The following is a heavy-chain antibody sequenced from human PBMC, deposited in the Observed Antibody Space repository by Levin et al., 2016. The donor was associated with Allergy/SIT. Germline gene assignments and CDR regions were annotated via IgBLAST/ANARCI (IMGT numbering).Heavy chain of an antibody. Sequence: VRQAPGKGLEWVSSISSSSSYIYYADSVKGRFTISRDNAKNSLYLQMNSLRAEDTAVYYCARGKDWNYSASDYWGQGTLVTVSS. CDR2: ISSSSSYI. CDR3: ARGKDWNYSASDY. D-gene: IGHD1-7*01. V-gene: IGHV3-21*01. J-gene: IGHJ4*02.